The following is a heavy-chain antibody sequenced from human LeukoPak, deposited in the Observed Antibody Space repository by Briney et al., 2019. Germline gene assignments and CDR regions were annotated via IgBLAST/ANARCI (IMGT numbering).Heavy chain of an antibody. CDR1: GFTFNGYD. CDR2: IDTAGDS. V-gene: IGHV3-13*01. CDR3: ARWSSRGGFDY. D-gene: IGHD3-16*01. J-gene: IGHJ4*02. Sequence: GGSLRLSCAASGFTFNGYDIHWVRQARGKGLEWVSGIDTAGDSHYLGSVKGRFTISRENAKNSVYLQMNSLRAGDTAVYYCARWSSRGGFDYWGQGTLVTVSS.